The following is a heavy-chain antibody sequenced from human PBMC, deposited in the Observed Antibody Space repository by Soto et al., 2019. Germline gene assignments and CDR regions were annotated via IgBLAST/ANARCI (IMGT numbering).Heavy chain of an antibody. CDR1: GGTFSSYA. CDR3: ARDPSYYDSSGYRGNYFDY. Sequence: QVQLVQSGAEVKKPGSSVKVSCKASGGTFSSYAISWVRQAPGQGLEWMGGIIPIFGTANYAQKFQGRVTITADESTSTAYMELSSLRSEDTAVYYCARDPSYYDSSGYRGNYFDYWGQGTLVTVSS. V-gene: IGHV1-69*12. D-gene: IGHD3-22*01. CDR2: IIPIFGTA. J-gene: IGHJ4*02.